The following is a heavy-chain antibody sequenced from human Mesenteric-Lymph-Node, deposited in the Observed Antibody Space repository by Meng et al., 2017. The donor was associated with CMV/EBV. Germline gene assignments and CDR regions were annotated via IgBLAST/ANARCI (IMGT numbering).Heavy chain of an antibody. D-gene: IGHD2-2*01. J-gene: IGHJ6*01. Sequence: GGSLRLSCSASGFTFSNSWMTWVRQAPGKGLEWVANIKQDGSQKYYVDSVKGRFTISRDNAENSLYLQMNSLRAEDTAVYYCARGRSTSPTWYYYGMDVWGQGTTVTVSS. V-gene: IGHV3-7*01. CDR3: ARGRSTSPTWYYYGMDV. CDR2: IKQDGSQK. CDR1: GFTFSNSW.